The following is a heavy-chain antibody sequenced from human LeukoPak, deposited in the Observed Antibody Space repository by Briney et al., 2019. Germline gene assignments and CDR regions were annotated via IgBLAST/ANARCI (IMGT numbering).Heavy chain of an antibody. CDR1: GYTFTGYY. CDR3: ARDLTAARQRYYYGMGV. Sequence: ASVKVSCKASGYTFTGYYMHWVRQAPGQGLEWMGWINPNSGGTNYAQKFQGRVTMTRDTSISTAYMELSRLRSDDTAVYYCARDLTAARQRYYYGMGVWGQGTTVTVSS. V-gene: IGHV1-2*02. CDR2: INPNSGGT. J-gene: IGHJ6*02. D-gene: IGHD6-6*01.